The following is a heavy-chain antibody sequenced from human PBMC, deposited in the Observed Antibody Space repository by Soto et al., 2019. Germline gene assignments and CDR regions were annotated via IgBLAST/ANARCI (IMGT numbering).Heavy chain of an antibody. V-gene: IGHV4-39*01. CDR2: IFYLGSS. Sequence: SETLSLTCTVSGDSIISSDFYWGWVRQPPGKGLEWIGSIFYLGSSYFNPSLKSRVTMSVDTSKNQFSLRLRSVTAADTALYFCARHSLALRKNNWFDPWGQGIMVTVSS. J-gene: IGHJ5*02. CDR3: ARHSLALRKNNWFDP. CDR1: GDSIISSDFY. D-gene: IGHD3-3*02.